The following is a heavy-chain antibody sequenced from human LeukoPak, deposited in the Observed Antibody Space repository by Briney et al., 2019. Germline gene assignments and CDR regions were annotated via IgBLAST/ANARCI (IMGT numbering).Heavy chain of an antibody. V-gene: IGHV4-59*01. J-gene: IGHJ4*02. D-gene: IGHD5-18*01. CDR1: GGSISSYY. Sequence: SETLSLTCTVSGGSISSYYWSWIRQPPGKGLEWIGYIYYSGSTNYNPSPKSRVTISVDTSKKQFSLKLSSVTAADTAVYYCARRKNSYGFSLFDYWGQGTLVTVSS. CDR3: ARRKNSYGFSLFDY. CDR2: IYYSGST.